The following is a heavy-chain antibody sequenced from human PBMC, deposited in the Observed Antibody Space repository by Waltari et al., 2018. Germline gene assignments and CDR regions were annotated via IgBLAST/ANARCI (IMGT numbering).Heavy chain of an antibody. CDR1: GYTFVIYT. D-gene: IGHD3-16*01. Sequence: QDHLVQSGTEVKKPGASVKVSCKASGYTFVIYTFTWVRQAPGQGLEWMGWISAPKGKADYSQKFQGRVAMTTDTSKSTSYMELRSLTSDDTAVYYCARVSSIFGDAFDLWGQGTVVTVSS. CDR2: ISAPKGKA. CDR3: ARVSSIFGDAFDL. V-gene: IGHV1-18*01. J-gene: IGHJ3*01.